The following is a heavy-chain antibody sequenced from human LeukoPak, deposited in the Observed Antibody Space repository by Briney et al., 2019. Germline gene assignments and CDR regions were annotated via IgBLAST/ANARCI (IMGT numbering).Heavy chain of an antibody. Sequence: GGSLRLSCAASGFTFSSYAMNWVRQAPGRGLEWVSGFSGSGGTTYYADSVKGRFTISRDNSRNTLYLQMNSLRAEDTAVYYCANGNRCTSPNCLGYYYFYMDVWGKGTTVTVSS. CDR1: GFTFSSYA. CDR2: FSGSGGTT. J-gene: IGHJ6*03. CDR3: ANGNRCTSPNCLGYYYFYMDV. D-gene: IGHD2-8*01. V-gene: IGHV3-23*01.